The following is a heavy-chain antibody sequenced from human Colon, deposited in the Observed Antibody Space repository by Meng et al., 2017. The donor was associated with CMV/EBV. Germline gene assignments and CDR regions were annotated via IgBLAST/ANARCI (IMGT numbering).Heavy chain of an antibody. J-gene: IGHJ5*02. Sequence: SVSSGRYYWNWIRQPPGKGLEWIGYLYHNGRTNYNPSLESRVTISIDTSKNQFSLKLNSVTPADTAVYYCARDRGLLRWEPLGWFDPWGQGTLVTVSS. CDR1: SVSSGRYY. D-gene: IGHD1-26*01. CDR3: ARDRGLLRWEPLGWFDP. V-gene: IGHV4-61*01. CDR2: LYHNGRT.